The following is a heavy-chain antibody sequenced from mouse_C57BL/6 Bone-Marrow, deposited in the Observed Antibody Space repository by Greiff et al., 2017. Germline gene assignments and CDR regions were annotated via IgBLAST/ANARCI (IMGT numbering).Heavy chain of an antibody. V-gene: IGHV5-4*01. CDR2: ISDGGSYT. D-gene: IGHD2-2*01. Sequence: VQVVESGGGLVKPGGSLKLSCAASGFTFSSYAMSWVRQTPEKRLEWVATISDGGSYTYYPDNVKGRFTISRDNAKNNLYLQMSHLKSEDTAMYYCARGGYGYPAWFAYWGQGTLVTVSA. J-gene: IGHJ3*01. CDR3: ARGGYGYPAWFAY. CDR1: GFTFSSYA.